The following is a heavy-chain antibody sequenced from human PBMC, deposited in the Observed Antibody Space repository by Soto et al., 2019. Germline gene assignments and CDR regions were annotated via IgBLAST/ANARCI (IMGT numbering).Heavy chain of an antibody. J-gene: IGHJ4*02. V-gene: IGHV3-15*07. Sequence: EVKLVESGGALVKPGGSLRLSCAASGFTFSNSWMNWVRQAPGKGLEWVGRIKSKTDGGTTDYAAPVKGRFSISRDDSINTLFLQMNSLTIEDTAVYYCTIDPSYWGQGTLVTVSS. CDR1: GFTFSNSW. CDR3: TIDPSY. CDR2: IKSKTDGGTT.